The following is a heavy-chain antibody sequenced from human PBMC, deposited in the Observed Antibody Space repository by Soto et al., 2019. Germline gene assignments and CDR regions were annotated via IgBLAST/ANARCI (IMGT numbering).Heavy chain of an antibody. J-gene: IGHJ6*02. CDR1: GFTFSSYG. V-gene: IGHV3-30*18. D-gene: IGHD2-15*01. CDR3: AKDRSGDGHWGGMDV. CDR2: ISYDGSNK. Sequence: QVQLVESGGGVVQPGRSLRLSCAASGFTFSSYGMHWVRQAPGKGLEWVAVISYDGSNKYYADSVKGRFTISRDNSKNMLYLQMNSLRAEDTAVYYCAKDRSGDGHWGGMDVWGQGTTVIVSS.